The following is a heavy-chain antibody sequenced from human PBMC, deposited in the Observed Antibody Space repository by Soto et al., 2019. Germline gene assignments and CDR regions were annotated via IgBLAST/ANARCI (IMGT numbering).Heavy chain of an antibody. Sequence: QVQLVQSGAEVKKPGSSVKVSCKASGGTFSSYAISWVRQAPGQGLEWMGGIIPIFGTANYAQKFQGRVTITADESTSPAYLELSRMRSEDTAVYYCARELGSGKYDYWGQGTLVTVSS. D-gene: IGHD7-27*01. V-gene: IGHV1-69*01. J-gene: IGHJ4*02. CDR1: GGTFSSYA. CDR3: ARELGSGKYDY. CDR2: IIPIFGTA.